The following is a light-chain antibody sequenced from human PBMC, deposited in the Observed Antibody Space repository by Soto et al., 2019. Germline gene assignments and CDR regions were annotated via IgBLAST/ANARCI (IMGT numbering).Light chain of an antibody. J-gene: IGKJ1*01. V-gene: IGKV3-11*01. CDR2: QTS. Sequence: EIVLTQSPATLSSFPGDRVTLSCRASQYINTRLAWYQHRPGQSPRLLIYQTSLRAAGIPARFSASGSGTDFTLTISDVQPEDFAIYYCQQRSKMPLTFGHGTKV. CDR1: QYINTR. CDR3: QQRSKMPLT.